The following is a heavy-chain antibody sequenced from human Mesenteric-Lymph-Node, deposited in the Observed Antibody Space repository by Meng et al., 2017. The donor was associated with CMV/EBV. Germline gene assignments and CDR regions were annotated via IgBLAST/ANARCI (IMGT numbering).Heavy chain of an antibody. D-gene: IGHD1-26*01. Sequence: DSGFTLSSYAMQWVRQAPGKGLEWVGVISRDGNNKYYADSGKGRFITSRDNSKNTLYLQMNSLRAEDTAVYYCARSQWELSASGDYWGQGALVTVSS. CDR3: ARSQWELSASGDY. CDR1: GFTLSSYA. J-gene: IGHJ4*02. V-gene: IGHV3-30-3*01. CDR2: ISRDGNNK.